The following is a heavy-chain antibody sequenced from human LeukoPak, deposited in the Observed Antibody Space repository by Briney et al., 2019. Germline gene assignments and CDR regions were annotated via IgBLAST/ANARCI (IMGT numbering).Heavy chain of an antibody. CDR3: ARAKTYYDFWSGYWRGYYYYGMDV. V-gene: IGHV1-8*01. CDR2: MNPNSGNT. J-gene: IGHJ6*02. CDR1: GYTFTSCD. D-gene: IGHD3-3*01. Sequence: ASVKVSCKASGYTFTSCDINWVRQATGQGLEWMGWMNPNSGNTGYAQKFQGRVTMTRNTSISTAYMELSSLRSEDTAVYYCARAKTYYDFWSGYWRGYYYYGMDVWGQGTTVTVSS.